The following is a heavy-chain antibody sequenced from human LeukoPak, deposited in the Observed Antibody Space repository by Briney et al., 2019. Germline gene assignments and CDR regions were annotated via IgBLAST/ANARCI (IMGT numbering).Heavy chain of an antibody. CDR2: IDSSGGYM. V-gene: IGHV3-21*01. CDR3: ARAHYYDSSGFDY. Sequence: SGGSLRLSCEASGFTFNTYSMNWARQAPGKGLEWVSSIDSSGGYMFYADSVKGRFTISRDNAKNSLYLQMNSLRAEDTAVYYCARAHYYDSSGFDYWGQGTLVTVSS. D-gene: IGHD3-22*01. CDR1: GFTFNTYS. J-gene: IGHJ4*02.